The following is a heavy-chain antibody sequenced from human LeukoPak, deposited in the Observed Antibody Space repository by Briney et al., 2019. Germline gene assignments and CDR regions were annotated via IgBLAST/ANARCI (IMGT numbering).Heavy chain of an antibody. CDR3: AREAREGHVLDI. D-gene: IGHD3-10*02. V-gene: IGHV4-39*07. CDR1: GGSISSSSYY. J-gene: IGHJ3*02. CDR2: IYYSGST. Sequence: PSETLSLTCTVSGGSISSSSYYWGWIRQPPGKGLEWIGSIYYSGSTYYNPSLKSRVTISVDTSKNQCSLKLKSVTAADTAVYYCAREAREGHVLDIWGQGTMVTVSS.